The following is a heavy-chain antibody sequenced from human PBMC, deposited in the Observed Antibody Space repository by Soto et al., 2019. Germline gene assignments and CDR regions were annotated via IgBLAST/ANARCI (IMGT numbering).Heavy chain of an antibody. J-gene: IGHJ6*03. D-gene: IGHD2-8*01. V-gene: IGHV3-7*05. CDR2: IKQDGSEK. CDR1: GFMFSSYW. CDR3: ARGFQYCTNGVCYPEMRDYYYYYMDV. Sequence: PGGSLRLSCAASGFMFSSYWMSWVRQAPGKGLEWVANIKQDGSEKYHVDSVKGRLTISRDNAKNSLYLQMNSLRAEDTAVYYCARGFQYCTNGVCYPEMRDYYYYYMDVWGKGTTVTVSS.